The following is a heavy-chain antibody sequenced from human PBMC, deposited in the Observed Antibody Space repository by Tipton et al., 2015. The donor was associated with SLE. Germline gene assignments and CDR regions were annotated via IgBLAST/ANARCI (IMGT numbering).Heavy chain of an antibody. CDR1: GGSISSYY. CDR2: IHYSGST. V-gene: IGHV4-59*08. D-gene: IGHD1-26*01. CDR3: TRGVGARGSNLDY. Sequence: LRLSCTVSGGSISSYYWSWIRQPPGKGLEWIGYIHYSGSTNYNPSLKSRVTISVDTSKNQFSLKLSSVTAADTAVYYCTRGVGARGSNLDYWGQGSLVTVSS. J-gene: IGHJ4*02.